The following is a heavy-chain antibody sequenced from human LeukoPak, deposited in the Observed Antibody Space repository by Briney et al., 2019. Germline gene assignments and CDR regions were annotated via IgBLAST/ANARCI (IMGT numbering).Heavy chain of an antibody. CDR1: GYSFTSYW. Sequence: GESLKISCKGSGYSFTSYWIGWVRQMPGKGLEWMGIIYAGDSDTRYSPSFQGQVTISADKSISTAYLQWSSLKASDTAMYYCARYCTNGVCYVAPDDRDAFDIWGQGTMVTVSS. CDR2: IYAGDSDT. J-gene: IGHJ3*02. CDR3: ARYCTNGVCYVAPDDRDAFDI. D-gene: IGHD2-8*01. V-gene: IGHV5-51*01.